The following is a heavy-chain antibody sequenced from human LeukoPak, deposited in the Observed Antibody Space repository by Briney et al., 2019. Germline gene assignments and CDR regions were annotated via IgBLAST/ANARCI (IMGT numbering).Heavy chain of an antibody. Sequence: GGSLRLSCAASGFTFSSYAMSWVRQAPGKGLEWVANIKQDGSDKYYVDSVKGRLTISGDNAKNSLYLQMDSLRADDTALYYCARQYSRSWYALGYLDYWGQRTLVTVSS. D-gene: IGHD6-13*01. CDR3: ARQYSRSWYALGYLDY. CDR2: IKQDGSDK. J-gene: IGHJ4*02. V-gene: IGHV3-7*01. CDR1: GFTFSSYA.